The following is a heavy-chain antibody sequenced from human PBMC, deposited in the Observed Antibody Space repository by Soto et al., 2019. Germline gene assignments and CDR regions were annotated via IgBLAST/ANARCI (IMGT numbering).Heavy chain of an antibody. D-gene: IGHD6-6*01. J-gene: IGHJ4*02. V-gene: IGHV4-59*08. CDR1: GGSVSPYY. CDR2: IHNSGTT. CDR3: ARSMTLDGASAFAC. Sequence: SEILSVTCCVSGGSVSPYYWGWIRKPPGKGLEWIAYIHNSGTTNYNPSLKSRVTISIDTSKNQFSLMVTSMTAADTVVYYCARSMTLDGASAFACWGQGTLVTVSS.